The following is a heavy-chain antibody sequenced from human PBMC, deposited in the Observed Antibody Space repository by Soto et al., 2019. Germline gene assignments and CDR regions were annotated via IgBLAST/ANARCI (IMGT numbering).Heavy chain of an antibody. V-gene: IGHV4-34*01. J-gene: IGHJ6*02. CDR2: INHTKTP. CDR3: ARGSGDSSGYYPYAMDV. Sequence: QVRLQERGPGLLTPSETLSVSSAVDGGPFGGFRWSWVRQPPGKGLEWLGEINHTKTPRISPSLKNRLSMSVDTSKREFSLNLTSVTAADTAVYFCARGSGDSSGYYPYAMDVWGQGITVIVSS. D-gene: IGHD3-22*01. CDR1: GGPFGGFR.